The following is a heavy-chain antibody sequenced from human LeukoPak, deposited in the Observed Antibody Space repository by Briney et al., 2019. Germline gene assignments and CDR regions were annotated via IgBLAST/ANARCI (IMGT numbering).Heavy chain of an antibody. J-gene: IGHJ3*02. CDR3: ARVNGEVDAFDI. CDR1: GGSFSGYY. Sequence: KPSETLSLTCAVYGGSFSGYYWSWIRQPPGKGLEWIGEINHSGSTNYNPSLKSRVTISVDTSKNQFSVKLSSVTAADTAVYYCARVNGEVDAFDIWGQGTMVTVSS. V-gene: IGHV4-34*01. D-gene: IGHD3-10*01. CDR2: INHSGST.